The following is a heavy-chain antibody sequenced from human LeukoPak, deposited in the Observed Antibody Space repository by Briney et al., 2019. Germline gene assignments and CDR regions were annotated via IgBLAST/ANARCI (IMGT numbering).Heavy chain of an antibody. CDR1: GFTFSYYT. CDR2: ISSSSSYI. D-gene: IGHD2-15*01. V-gene: IGHV3-21*01. Sequence: GSLRLSCADSGFTFSYYTMNWVRQAPGKGLEWVSSISSSSSYIYYADSVKGRFTISRDNAKNSLYLQMNSLRAEDTAVYYCAKAPYCSGGNCPWTFDIWGQGTMVTVSS. J-gene: IGHJ3*02. CDR3: AKAPYCSGGNCPWTFDI.